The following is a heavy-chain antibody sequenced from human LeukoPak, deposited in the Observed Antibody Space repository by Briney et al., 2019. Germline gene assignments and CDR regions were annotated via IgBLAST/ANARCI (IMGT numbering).Heavy chain of an antibody. CDR3: AKDGMEGYYFDY. V-gene: IGHV3-23*01. J-gene: IGHJ4*02. Sequence: GGSLRLSCAASGFTFSNTYMSWVRQAPGKGLEWVSAISGSGGSTYYADSVKGRFTISRDNSKNTLYLQMNSLRAEDTAVYYCAKDGMEGYYFDYWGQGTLVTVSS. D-gene: IGHD1-1*01. CDR1: GFTFSNTY. CDR2: ISGSGGST.